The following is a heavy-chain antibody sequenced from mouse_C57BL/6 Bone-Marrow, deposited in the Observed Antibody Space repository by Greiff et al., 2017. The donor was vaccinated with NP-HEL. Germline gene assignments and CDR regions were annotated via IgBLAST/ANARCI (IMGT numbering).Heavy chain of an antibody. CDR3: GGGGEGGFAY. CDR1: GFSFNTYA. CDR2: IRSKSNNYAT. Sequence: EVMLVESGGGLVQPKGSLKLSCAASGFSFNTYAMNWVRQAPGKGLEWVARIRSKSNNYATYYADSVKDRFTISRDDSESMLYLQMNNLKTEDTAVDCGGGGGEGGFAYWGQGTLVTVSA. J-gene: IGHJ3*01. V-gene: IGHV10-1*01.